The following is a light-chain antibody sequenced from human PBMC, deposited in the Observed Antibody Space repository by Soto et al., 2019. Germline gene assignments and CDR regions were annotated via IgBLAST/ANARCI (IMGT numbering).Light chain of an antibody. CDR3: QHYNNWPRT. V-gene: IGKV3-15*01. CDR2: GAS. CDR1: QSVSSN. Sequence: EIVMTQSPATLSVSPGERATLSCRASQSVSSNLAWYQQKPGQAPRLLIYGASTRATVIPARFSGSGSGTEFTLTISSLQSEDFAVYYCQHYNNWPRTFGQGTKLEIK. J-gene: IGKJ2*01.